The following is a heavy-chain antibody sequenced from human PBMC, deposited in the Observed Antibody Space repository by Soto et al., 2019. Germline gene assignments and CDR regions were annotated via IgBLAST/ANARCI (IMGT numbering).Heavy chain of an antibody. V-gene: IGHV3-23*01. J-gene: IGHJ3*02. CDR2: VSDSGGAT. CDR1: GFTFSSYA. Sequence: EVQLLESGGGLVQPGGSLRLSCAASGFTFSSYAMNWVRQAPGKGLEWVSTVSDSGGATYYSDSVKGRFTISRDNSQNQLYLQINGLRAEDTVVYYCAEDGFPWYGKASDIWGQGTMVTVSS. D-gene: IGHD6-13*01. CDR3: AEDGFPWYGKASDI.